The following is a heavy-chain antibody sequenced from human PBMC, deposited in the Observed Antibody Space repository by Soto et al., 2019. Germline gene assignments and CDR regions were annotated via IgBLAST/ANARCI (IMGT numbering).Heavy chain of an antibody. Sequence: EVQLVESGGGLNQSGGSLRLSCAASGFTVSSNYMSWVRQAPGKGLEWVSVMYSGGSTYYADSVKGRFTISRDNSKNVLYLQMSSLGAEDTAVYYGAGFRGPASGYWGQGTLVTV. CDR2: MYSGGST. V-gene: IGHV3-53*01. CDR3: AGFRGPASGY. J-gene: IGHJ4*02. CDR1: GFTVSSNY. D-gene: IGHD3-16*01.